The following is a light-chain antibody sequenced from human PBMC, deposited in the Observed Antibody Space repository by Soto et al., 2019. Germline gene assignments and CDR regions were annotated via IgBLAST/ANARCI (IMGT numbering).Light chain of an antibody. J-gene: IGKJ1*01. CDR3: QQYGSSQT. CDR1: QSVSSNY. V-gene: IGKV3-20*01. CDR2: DVS. Sequence: EIVLTQSPGTLSLSPGERATLSCRSSQSVSSNYVAWYQHKPDQAPRLVLDDVSGRATGIPDRFSGSGSGTDFTLTLRRLAPEDFAVYYCQQYGSSQTFGQGPKVEIK.